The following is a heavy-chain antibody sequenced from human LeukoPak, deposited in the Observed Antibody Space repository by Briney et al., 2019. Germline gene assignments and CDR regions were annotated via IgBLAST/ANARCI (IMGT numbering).Heavy chain of an antibody. CDR2: IGTDGSGT. D-gene: IGHD3-22*01. J-gene: IGHJ3*02. CDR3: ARVITAFDI. V-gene: IGHV3-74*01. Sequence: GGSLRLSCVASGFTFSSFWMDWVRQVPGKGPVWVSRIGTDGSGTTYADFVKGRFTISRDNSKNTLYLQMNSLRAEDTAVYYCARVITAFDIWGQGTMVTVSS. CDR1: GFTFSSFW.